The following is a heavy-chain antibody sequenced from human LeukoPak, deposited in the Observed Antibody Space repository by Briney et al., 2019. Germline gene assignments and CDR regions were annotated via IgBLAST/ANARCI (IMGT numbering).Heavy chain of an antibody. CDR1: GFTVSSNY. Sequence: PGGSLRLSCAASGFTVSSNYMSWVRQAPGKGLEWVSSISSSSSYIYYADSVKGRFTISRDNAKNSLYLQMNSLRAEDTAVYYCARAVTTVTTVYYYYGMDVWGQGTTVTVSS. CDR3: ARAVTTVTTVYYYYGMDV. CDR2: ISSSSSYI. D-gene: IGHD4-17*01. J-gene: IGHJ6*02. V-gene: IGHV3-21*01.